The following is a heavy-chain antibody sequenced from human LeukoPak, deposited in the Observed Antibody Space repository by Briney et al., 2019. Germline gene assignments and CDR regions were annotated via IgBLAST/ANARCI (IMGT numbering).Heavy chain of an antibody. CDR2: IIPILGIA. Sequence: SVKVSCKASGGTFSSYTISWVRQAPGQGLEWMGRIIPILGIANYAQKFQGRVTITADKSTSTAYMELSSLRSEDTAAYYCARGGFSSSGWYKNWLDPWGQGTLVTVSS. D-gene: IGHD6-19*01. CDR1: GGTFSSYT. CDR3: ARGGFSSSGWYKNWLDP. V-gene: IGHV1-69*02. J-gene: IGHJ5*02.